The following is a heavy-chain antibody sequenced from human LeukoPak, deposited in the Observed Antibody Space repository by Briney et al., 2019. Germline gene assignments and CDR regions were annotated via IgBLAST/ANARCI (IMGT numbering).Heavy chain of an antibody. V-gene: IGHV3-30*03. J-gene: IGHJ4*02. CDR1: GFTLNDYS. Sequence: AGGSLRLSCAASGFTLNDYSMNWVRQAPGKGLEWVAVISYDGSNKYYADSVKGRFTISRDNSKNTLYLQMNSLRAEDTAVYYCASTRIDSSGYYYPFDYWGQGTLVTVSS. CDR3: ASTRIDSSGYYYPFDY. CDR2: ISYDGSNK. D-gene: IGHD3-22*01.